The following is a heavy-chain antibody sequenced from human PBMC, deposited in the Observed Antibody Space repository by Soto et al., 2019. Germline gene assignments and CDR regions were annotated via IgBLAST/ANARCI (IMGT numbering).Heavy chain of an antibody. D-gene: IGHD2-2*01. V-gene: IGHV1-2*02. CDR3: AIRTGQLAIISEFDGDWFFEV. J-gene: IGHJ2*01. CDR1: GYTFTDYY. Sequence: QEPLVQSGAEVKKPGASLKVSCKASGYTFTDYYIHWVRQAPGQGLEWVGWINPDSGGTNLAQRFQGRVTMTSDTSIHTAYMELSSLRSDDTAVYYCAIRTGQLAIISEFDGDWFFEVWGRGTLVTVSS. CDR2: INPDSGGT.